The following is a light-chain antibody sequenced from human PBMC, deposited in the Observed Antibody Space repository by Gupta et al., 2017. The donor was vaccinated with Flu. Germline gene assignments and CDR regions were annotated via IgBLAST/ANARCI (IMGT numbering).Light chain of an antibody. CDR2: AAS. V-gene: IGKV1-16*02. CDR3: QHYNSYPIT. J-gene: IGKJ5*01. CDR1: QDISNR. Sequence: DIQMTQSPSSLSASLGDRVTITCRASQDISNRLAWFQQKAGKAPKPLIFAASTLLTGVPSKFSGSGSGTDVTLTISSLQPEDFATYYCQHYNSYPITFGQGTRLEIK.